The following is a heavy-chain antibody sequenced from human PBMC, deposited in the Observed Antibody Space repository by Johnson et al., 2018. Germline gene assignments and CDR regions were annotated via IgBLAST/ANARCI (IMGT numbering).Heavy chain of an antibody. CDR2: ISSSSSYI. CDR1: GFTFSSYS. V-gene: IGHV3-21*01. D-gene: IGHD3-22*01. CDR3: ARSYYDSSGYELLCAFDA. Sequence: VQLVQSGGGLVKPGGSLRLSCAASGFTFSSYSMNWVRQAPGKGLEWVSSISSSSSYIYYADAVQSRFTISRDSAKNSLSLQMYSLSAEDTAVYYCARSYYDSSGYELLCAFDAWGQGTMVTVSS. J-gene: IGHJ3*01.